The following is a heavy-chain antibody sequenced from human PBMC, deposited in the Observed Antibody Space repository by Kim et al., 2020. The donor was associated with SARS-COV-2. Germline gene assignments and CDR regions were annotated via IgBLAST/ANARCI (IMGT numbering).Heavy chain of an antibody. V-gene: IGHV3-48*03. CDR1: GFTFNNYE. Sequence: GGSLRLSCAASGFTFNNYEMNWVRQAPGKGLEWISYISNTGTTIYYADSVKGRFTISRDNAKNSLYLQMNSLRAEDTAVYYCARYKCNDPSRRLNWFDPWGQGMLVTVSS. CDR2: ISNTGTTI. D-gene: IGHD1-1*01. J-gene: IGHJ5*02. CDR3: ARYKCNDPSRRLNWFDP.